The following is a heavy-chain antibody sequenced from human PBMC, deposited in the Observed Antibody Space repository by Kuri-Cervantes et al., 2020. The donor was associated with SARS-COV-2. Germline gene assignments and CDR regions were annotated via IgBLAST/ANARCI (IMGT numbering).Heavy chain of an antibody. D-gene: IGHD2-21*02. CDR3: ARVLTVVTAVDY. J-gene: IGHJ4*02. V-gene: IGHV1-8*01. CDR1: GYTFASYD. CDR2: MNPNSGNT. Sequence: ASVKVSCKASGYTFASYDINWVRQATGQGLEWMGWMNPNSGNTGYAQKFQGRVTMTRNTSISTAYMELSSLRSDDTAVYYCARVLTVVTAVDYWGQGTLVTVSS.